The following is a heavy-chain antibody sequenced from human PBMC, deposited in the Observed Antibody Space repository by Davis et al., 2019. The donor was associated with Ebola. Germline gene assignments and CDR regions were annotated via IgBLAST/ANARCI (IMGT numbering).Heavy chain of an antibody. Sequence: SETLFLTCAVSGGSISSSNWWGWVRQPPGKGLEWIGEIYHSGSTNYNPSLKSRVTISVDKSKNQFSLKLSSVTAADTAVYYCARHTSYGGKTWFDPWGQGTLVTVSS. CDR2: IYHSGST. J-gene: IGHJ5*02. CDR1: GGSISSSNW. V-gene: IGHV4-4*02. CDR3: ARHTSYGGKTWFDP. D-gene: IGHD4-23*01.